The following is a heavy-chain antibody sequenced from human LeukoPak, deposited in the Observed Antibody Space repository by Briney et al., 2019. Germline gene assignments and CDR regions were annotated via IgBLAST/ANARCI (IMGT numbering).Heavy chain of an antibody. CDR3: ARGEEWLGELDY. V-gene: IGHV4-59*01. CDR1: GGSISSYY. CDR2: INYSGST. Sequence: PSETLSLTCTVSGGSISSYYWSWIRQPPGKGLEWIGYINYSGSTSYNPSLESRVTISVDTSKNQFSLKLSSVTAADTAVYYCARGEEWLGELDYWGQGTLVTVSS. D-gene: IGHD6-19*01. J-gene: IGHJ4*02.